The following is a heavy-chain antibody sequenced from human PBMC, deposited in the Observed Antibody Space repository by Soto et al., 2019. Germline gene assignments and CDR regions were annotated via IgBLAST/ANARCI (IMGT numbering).Heavy chain of an antibody. CDR3: ARVRDWFDP. D-gene: IGHD3-3*01. V-gene: IGHV4-34*01. J-gene: IGHJ5*02. CDR1: GGSFSGYY. CDR2: IDHSGYT. Sequence: PXGTLALTCAVYGGSFSGYYWNWIRQPPGKGLEWIGEIDHSGYTNYNPSLKSRVTISVDTSKKQFSLRLTSVTAADTAVYYCARVRDWFDPWGQGTLVTVSS.